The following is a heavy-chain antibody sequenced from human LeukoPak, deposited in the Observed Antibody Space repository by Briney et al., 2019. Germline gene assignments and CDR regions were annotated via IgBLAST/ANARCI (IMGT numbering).Heavy chain of an antibody. D-gene: IGHD6-19*01. V-gene: IGHV3-74*01. CDR2: INSGGSST. Sequence: GGSLRLSCAASGFTFSDYSMNWVRQAPGKGLVWVSHINSGGSSTSYADSVKGRFTISRDNAKNTLYLQMNSLRAEDTAVYYCARDRYSSAWYEEWGQGTLVTVSS. CDR3: ARDRYSSAWYEE. J-gene: IGHJ4*02. CDR1: GFTFSDYS.